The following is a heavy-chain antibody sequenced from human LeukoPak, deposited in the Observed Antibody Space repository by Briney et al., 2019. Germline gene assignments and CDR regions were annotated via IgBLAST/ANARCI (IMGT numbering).Heavy chain of an antibody. V-gene: IGHV3-7*01. D-gene: IGHD3-10*01. CDR3: ARGGMVRGVISGAPAAFDY. CDR1: GFTFSSYA. J-gene: IGHJ4*02. CDR2: IQPDGSGA. Sequence: GGSLRLSCAASGFTFSSYAMSWVRQAPGKGLEWVGNIQPDGSGAFYVDAMRGRFTISRDNAQNSLYLQINSLRAEDTAVYYCARGGMVRGVISGAPAAFDYWGQGTLVTVSS.